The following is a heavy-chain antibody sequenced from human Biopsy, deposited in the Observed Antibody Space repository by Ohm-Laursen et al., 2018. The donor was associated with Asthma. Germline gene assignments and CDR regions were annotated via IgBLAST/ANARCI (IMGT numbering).Heavy chain of an antibody. CDR1: GRSFSAHY. V-gene: IGHV4-34*01. J-gene: IGHJ5*02. CDR3: ARAASTTVFWSGYSHNWFDP. D-gene: IGHD3-3*01. CDR2: INHSGST. Sequence: GTLSLTCAVYGRSFSAHYWSWIRQPPGKGLEWIAEINHSGSTNYNPSLKSRVTMSVDTSKNQLFLNLSSVTAADTAVYYCARAASTTVFWSGYSHNWFDPWGQGTLVTVSS.